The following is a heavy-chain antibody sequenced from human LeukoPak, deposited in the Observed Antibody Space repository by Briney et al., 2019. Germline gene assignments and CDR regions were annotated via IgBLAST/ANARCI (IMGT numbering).Heavy chain of an antibody. Sequence: GGSLRLSCAASGFTFRSYWMSWVRQAPGKGLERVANIKQDRSEKYYVDSVKGRFTISRHNAKNSLYLQMNSLRAEDTAVYYCARVGYYYGSGSYYSLMDVWGKGTTVTVSS. J-gene: IGHJ6*04. CDR1: GFTFRSYW. CDR2: IKQDRSEK. V-gene: IGHV3-7*01. D-gene: IGHD3-10*01. CDR3: ARVGYYYGSGSYYSLMDV.